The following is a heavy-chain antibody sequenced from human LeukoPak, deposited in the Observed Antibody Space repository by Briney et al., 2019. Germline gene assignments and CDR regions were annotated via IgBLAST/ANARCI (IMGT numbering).Heavy chain of an antibody. J-gene: IGHJ4*02. CDR2: IIPIFGTA. Sequence: SVKVSCKASGGTFSSYAISWVRQAPGQGLEWMGGIIPIFGTANYAQKFQGRVTITADESTSTAYMELSSLRSEDTAVYYCASFSADFWSGYYTEYDYWGQGTLVTVSS. CDR3: ASFSADFWSGYYTEYDY. CDR1: GGTFSSYA. V-gene: IGHV1-69*01. D-gene: IGHD3-3*01.